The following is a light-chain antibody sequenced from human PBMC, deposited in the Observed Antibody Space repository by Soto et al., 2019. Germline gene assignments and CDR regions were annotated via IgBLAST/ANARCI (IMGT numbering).Light chain of an antibody. V-gene: IGKV1-33*01. CDR3: QQRNNWPPIT. J-gene: IGKJ5*01. CDR2: DAS. Sequence: DIQMTQSPSSLSASVGDRVTITCQASQDISNYLNWYQQKPGKAPKLLIYDASNLETGVPSRFSGSGSGTDFTLTIDNLEPEDFAIYYCQQRNNWPPITFGQGTRLEIK. CDR1: QDISNY.